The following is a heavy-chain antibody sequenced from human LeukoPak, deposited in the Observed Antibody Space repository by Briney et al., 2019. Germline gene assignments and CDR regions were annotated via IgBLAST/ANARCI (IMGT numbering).Heavy chain of an antibody. CDR1: GASFGSHY. J-gene: IGHJ4*02. D-gene: IGHD3-22*01. Sequence: SETLSLTCTVSGASFGSHYWTWIRQPPGKGLEWIGYIYYDGTTNYNPSLKSRVTISIDTPNNQFSLNLRSVTAADTAIYYCARRYYYHSSGYYYSYLDYWGQGTLVTVSS. V-gene: IGHV4-59*11. CDR2: IYYDGTT. CDR3: ARRYYYHSSGYYYSYLDY.